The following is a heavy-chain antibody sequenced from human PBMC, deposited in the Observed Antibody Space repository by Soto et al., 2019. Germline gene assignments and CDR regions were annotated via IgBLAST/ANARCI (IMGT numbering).Heavy chain of an antibody. CDR3: ARGLEMATIGCAFDI. J-gene: IGHJ3*02. CDR1: GYTFTGYY. Sequence: ASVKVSCKASGYTFTGYYMHWVRQAPGQGLEWMGWINPNSGGTNYAQKFQGWVTMTRDTSISTAYMELSRLRSDDTAVYYCARGLEMATIGCAFDIWGQGTLVT. CDR2: INPNSGGT. V-gene: IGHV1-2*04. D-gene: IGHD5-12*01.